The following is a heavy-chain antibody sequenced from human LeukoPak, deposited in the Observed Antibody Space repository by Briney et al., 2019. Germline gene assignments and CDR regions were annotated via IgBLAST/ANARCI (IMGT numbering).Heavy chain of an antibody. CDR1: GFSLDSWGTG. J-gene: IGHJ3*01. CDR3: AQYPDYGGDYDAFDV. Sequence: ASASTLVKPSQTLTLTCTFSGFSLDSWGTGVAWIRQPPRKALEWLGTIYYTDGIRYSPSLKTRLTIAKDTSKNQVFLMMTNMDPVDTATYYCAQYPDYGGDYDAFDVWGQGTMVTVSS. V-gene: IGHV2-5*01. D-gene: IGHD4-23*01. CDR2: IYYTDGI.